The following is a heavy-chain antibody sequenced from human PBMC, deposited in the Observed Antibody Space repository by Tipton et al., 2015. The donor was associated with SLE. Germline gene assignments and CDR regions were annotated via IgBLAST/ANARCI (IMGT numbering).Heavy chain of an antibody. CDR2: FYRNGKT. D-gene: IGHD3-10*01. V-gene: IGHV4-34*01. Sequence: LRLSCAVYGGSFTDYCWNWIRQAPGKGLEWIGEFYRNGKTNYNPSLKSRVTISVDTSNNQVSLKLTSVTAADTAVYYCARARYGSGSSWGQGTLVTVSS. CDR1: GGSFTDYC. J-gene: IGHJ4*02. CDR3: ARARYGSGSS.